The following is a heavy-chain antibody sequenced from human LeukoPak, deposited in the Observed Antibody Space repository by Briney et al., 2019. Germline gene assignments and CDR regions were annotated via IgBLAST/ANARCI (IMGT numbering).Heavy chain of an antibody. CDR3: ARDLMTTPTWDFDY. J-gene: IGHJ4*02. V-gene: IGHV1-2*02. CDR2: NNPNSGTT. D-gene: IGHD3-16*01. Sequence: ASVKVSCKGSEYTFTGYYMHWVRQAPGQGLEWMGWNNPNSGTTNYAQKFQGRVTVTSDTSIRTAYMELSRLESDDTAVYYCARDLMTTPTWDFDYWGQGTLVTVAS. CDR1: EYTFTGYY.